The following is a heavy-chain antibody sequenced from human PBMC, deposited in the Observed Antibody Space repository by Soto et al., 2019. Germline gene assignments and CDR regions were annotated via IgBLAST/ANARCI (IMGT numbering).Heavy chain of an antibody. J-gene: IGHJ4*02. CDR2: INHSGST. CDR3: ARDKIPGLFDY. V-gene: IGHV4-34*01. CDR1: GGSFSGYS. D-gene: IGHD2-21*01. Sequence: SETLSLTCAVYGGSFSGYSWTWIRQPPGTGLEWIGEINHSGSTNYNPSLKSRVTISLDTSKNQFSLKLTSVTAADTAVYYCARDKIPGLFDYWGQGTLVTVSS.